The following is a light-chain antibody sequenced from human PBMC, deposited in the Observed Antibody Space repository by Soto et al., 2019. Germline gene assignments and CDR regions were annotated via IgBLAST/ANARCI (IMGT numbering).Light chain of an antibody. V-gene: IGKV2-24*01. CDR3: MQGTQFSYT. CDR2: KIS. CDR1: QSLVHSDGSTY. J-gene: IGKJ2*01. Sequence: DVVMTQTPLLLPVTLGQPASISCRSSQSLVHSDGSTYLGWLQQGPGQPPRLLIHKISNRFSGVPEKFSGSGAGTDFTLQISRVEVEDVGVYYCMQGTQFSYTFGQRPKLEIK.